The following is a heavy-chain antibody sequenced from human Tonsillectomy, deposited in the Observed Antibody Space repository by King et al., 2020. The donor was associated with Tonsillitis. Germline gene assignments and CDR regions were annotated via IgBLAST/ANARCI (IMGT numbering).Heavy chain of an antibody. Sequence: VKLVESGAEVKKPGESLKISCKGSGYTFTNYWIAWVRQMPGKGLEWMGIIYPADSDTTYSPSFQGQVTISADKSISTAYLQWSSLKASDTAIYYCARQGGYGGSVYFDYWGQGSLVTVSS. CDR2: IYPADSDT. V-gene: IGHV5-51*01. CDR1: GYTFTNYW. CDR3: ARQGGYGGSVYFDY. D-gene: IGHD4-23*01. J-gene: IGHJ4*02.